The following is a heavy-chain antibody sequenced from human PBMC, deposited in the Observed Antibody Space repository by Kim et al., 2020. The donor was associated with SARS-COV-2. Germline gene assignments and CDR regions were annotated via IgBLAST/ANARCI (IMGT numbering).Heavy chain of an antibody. D-gene: IGHD6-13*01. Sequence: NPCLKSRVTIAVDTSKNQFSRKLSCVSAEDTAVYDCARGRYSSSWFDPWGQGTLVTVSS. V-gene: IGHV4-31*02. CDR3: ARGRYSSSWFDP. J-gene: IGHJ5*02.